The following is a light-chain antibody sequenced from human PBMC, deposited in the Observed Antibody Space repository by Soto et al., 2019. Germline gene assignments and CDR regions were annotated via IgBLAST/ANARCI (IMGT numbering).Light chain of an antibody. CDR1: HDISNY. V-gene: IGKV1-27*01. CDR2: GAS. CDR3: QKYNSVLRA. J-gene: IGKJ5*01. Sequence: DIQMTQSPSSLSASVGDRVTITCRASHDISNYLAWYQQKPGKIPKLLIYGASTLQSGVPSRFSGSGSGTDFTLSISGLQPEDIATYYCQKYNSVLRAFGQGTRREI.